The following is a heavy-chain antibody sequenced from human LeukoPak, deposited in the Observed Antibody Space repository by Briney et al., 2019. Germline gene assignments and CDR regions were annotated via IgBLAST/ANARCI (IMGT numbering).Heavy chain of an antibody. J-gene: IGHJ4*02. CDR1: GFIFSNYA. D-gene: IGHD3-10*01. V-gene: IGHV3-23*01. CDR2: ISDSGGKT. CDR3: VARAGGFRHFDY. Sequence: GGSLRLSCAASGFIFSNYAMSWVRQAPGKGLQWVSGISDSGGKTDSADSVKGRFTISRDNSKGKVYLQMNSLRAEDTAVYYCVARAGGFRHFDYWGQGTLVTVSS.